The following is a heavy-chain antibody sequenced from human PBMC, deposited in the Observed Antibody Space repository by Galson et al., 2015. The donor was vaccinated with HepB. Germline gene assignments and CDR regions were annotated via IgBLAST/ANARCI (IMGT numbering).Heavy chain of an antibody. J-gene: IGHJ4*02. CDR1: GYTLTELS. Sequence: SVTVSCKVSGYTLTELSMHWVRQAPGKGLEWMGWISAYNGNTNYAQKLQGRVTMTTDTSTSTAYMELRSLRSDDTAVYYCARDEWIQLWSFDYWGQGTLVTVSS. CDR2: ISAYNGNT. D-gene: IGHD5-18*01. V-gene: IGHV1-18*01. CDR3: ARDEWIQLWSFDY.